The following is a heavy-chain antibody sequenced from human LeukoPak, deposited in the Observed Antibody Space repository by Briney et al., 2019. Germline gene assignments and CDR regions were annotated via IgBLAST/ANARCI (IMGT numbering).Heavy chain of an antibody. CDR3: ASSVSGGLVVSPVVY. Sequence: GASVKVSCKASGYTFTSYGISWVRQAPGQGLEWMGGIIPIFGTANYAQKFQGRVTITADESTSTAYMELSSLRSEDTAVYYCASSVSGGLVVSPVVYWGQGTLVTVSS. V-gene: IGHV1-69*13. CDR1: GYTFTSYG. J-gene: IGHJ4*02. CDR2: IIPIFGTA. D-gene: IGHD2-15*01.